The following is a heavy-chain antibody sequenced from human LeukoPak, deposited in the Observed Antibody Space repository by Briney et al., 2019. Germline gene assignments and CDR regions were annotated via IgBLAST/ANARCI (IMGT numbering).Heavy chain of an antibody. CDR1: GYTFTGYY. J-gene: IGHJ4*02. CDR2: INPNSGGT. Sequence: ASVKVSCKASGYTFTGYYMHWVRQAPGQGLEWMGWINPNSGGTNYAQKFQGRVTITADESTSTAYMELSSLRSEDTAVYYCARDTVSGSYHVFDYWGQGTLVTVSS. V-gene: IGHV1-2*02. CDR3: ARDTVSGSYHVFDY. D-gene: IGHD1-26*01.